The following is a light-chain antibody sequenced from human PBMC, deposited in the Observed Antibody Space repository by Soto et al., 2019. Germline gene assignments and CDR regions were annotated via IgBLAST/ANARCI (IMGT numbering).Light chain of an antibody. J-gene: IGLJ1*01. CDR3: CSYAGSSTLV. V-gene: IGLV2-23*02. CDR2: EVS. Sequence: QSALTXPASVSGSPGQSITISCTGTSSDVGSYNLVSWYQQHPGKAPKLMIYEVSKRPSGVSNRFSGSKSGNTASLTISGLQAEDEADYYCCSYAGSSTLVFGTGTKVTVL. CDR1: SSDVGSYNL.